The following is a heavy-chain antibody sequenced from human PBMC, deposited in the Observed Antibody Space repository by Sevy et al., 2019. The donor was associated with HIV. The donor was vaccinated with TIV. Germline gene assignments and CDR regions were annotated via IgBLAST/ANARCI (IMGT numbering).Heavy chain of an antibody. CDR2: IGTAGDT. J-gene: IGHJ6*02. Sequence: GGSLRLSCAASGFIFSSYDIHWVRQPTGKGLEWVSGIGTAGDTYYPGSVKGRFTISRENAKNSVYLQMNSLRAGDTAVYYCAREVAGSVYGMDVWGQGTTVTVSS. D-gene: IGHD3-10*01. V-gene: IGHV3-13*01. CDR3: AREVAGSVYGMDV. CDR1: GFIFSSYD.